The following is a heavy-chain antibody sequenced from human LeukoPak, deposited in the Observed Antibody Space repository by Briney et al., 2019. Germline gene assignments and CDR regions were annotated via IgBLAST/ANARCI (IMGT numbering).Heavy chain of an antibody. J-gene: IGHJ3*02. CDR3: ARERTYYYDSSGSFDI. V-gene: IGHV3-53*01. Sequence: GGSLRLSCAASGFTFSSYSMNWVRQAPGKGLEWVSDIYSGGSTYYADSVKGRFTISRDNSKNTLYLQMNSLRAEDTAVYYCARERTYYYDSSGSFDIWGQGTMVTVSS. CDR1: GFTFSSYS. CDR2: IYSGGST. D-gene: IGHD3-22*01.